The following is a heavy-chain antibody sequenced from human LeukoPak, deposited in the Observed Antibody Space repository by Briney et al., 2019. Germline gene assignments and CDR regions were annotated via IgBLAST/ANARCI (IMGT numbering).Heavy chain of an antibody. Sequence: PGGSLRLSCAASGFTFSSYAISWVRQAPGKGLEWVSGISGSGGSTYYADSVKGRFTISRDNSKNTLYLQMNSLRAEDTAVYYCANRLSGAVIIDYWGQGTLVTVSS. CDR1: GFTFSSYA. D-gene: IGHD3-3*01. CDR2: ISGSGGST. J-gene: IGHJ4*02. V-gene: IGHV3-23*01. CDR3: ANRLSGAVIIDY.